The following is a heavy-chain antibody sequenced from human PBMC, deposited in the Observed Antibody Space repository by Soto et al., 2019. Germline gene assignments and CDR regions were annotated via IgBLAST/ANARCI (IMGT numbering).Heavy chain of an antibody. Sequence: ASVKVSCKASGYTFTSYGISWVRQAPGQGLEWMGRINPCNGNTSYAQKFQGRVTMTRDTSTSTVYMELSSLRSEDTAVYYCARLRGYSYEVPYWGQGTLVTVSS. CDR1: GYTFTSYG. V-gene: IGHV1-18*01. J-gene: IGHJ4*02. CDR3: ARLRGYSYEVPY. D-gene: IGHD5-18*01. CDR2: INPCNGNT.